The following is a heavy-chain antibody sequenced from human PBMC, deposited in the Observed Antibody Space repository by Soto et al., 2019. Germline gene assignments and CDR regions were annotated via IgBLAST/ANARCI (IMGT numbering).Heavy chain of an antibody. V-gene: IGHV4-34*01. CDR2: INHTGST. CDR3: ARVGLAAAGTLDY. J-gene: IGHJ4*02. CDR1: GGSFLGYY. D-gene: IGHD6-13*01. Sequence: PSETLSRTCGVYGGSFLGYYWSWIRQPPGKGLERIGEINHTGSTNYNPSLKSRVTISVDTSKNQFSLKLSSVTAADTAVYYCARVGLAAAGTLDYWGQGTLVTVSS.